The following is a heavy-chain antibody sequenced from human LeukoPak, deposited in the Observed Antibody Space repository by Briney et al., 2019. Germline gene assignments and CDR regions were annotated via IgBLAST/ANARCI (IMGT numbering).Heavy chain of an antibody. CDR1: GFTFSSYS. CDR2: ISSISSSST. J-gene: IGHJ4*02. Sequence: GGSLRLSCAASGFTFSSYSMNWVRQAPGKGLEWVSYISSISSSSTYYADSVKGRFTISRDNSKNTLYLQMNSLRAEDTAVYYCAKGPTGDSSGYIHYFDYWGQGTLVTVSS. CDR3: AKGPTGDSSGYIHYFDY. V-gene: IGHV3-48*01. D-gene: IGHD3-22*01.